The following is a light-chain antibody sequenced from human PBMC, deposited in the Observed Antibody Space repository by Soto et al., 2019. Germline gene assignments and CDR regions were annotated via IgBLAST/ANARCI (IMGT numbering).Light chain of an antibody. CDR2: GAS. J-gene: IGKJ3*01. CDR3: QQYGSSPIFS. Sequence: IVLTQSPGSLSLSPGERATLSCRASRSVYTDYLAWYQQKPGQAPRRLIHGASNRATGIPDRFSGSGSATDFTLTISRVEPEDFAVYYFQQYGSSPIFSFGHGTKV. CDR1: RSVYTDY. V-gene: IGKV3-20*01.